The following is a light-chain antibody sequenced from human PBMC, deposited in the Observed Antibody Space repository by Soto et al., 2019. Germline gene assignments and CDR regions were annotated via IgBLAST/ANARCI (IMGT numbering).Light chain of an antibody. J-gene: IGKJ2*01. CDR2: TAY. CDR3: QKYSSAPYT. CDR1: QGISDH. Sequence: DIQMTQSPSSLSVSVGDTVAITCRPSQGISDHLAWYQRKPGKSPKLLIFTAYALQPGVPSRFSGSGSGTEFTLTISGLQPEDVATYYCQKYSSAPYTFGQGTKLELK. V-gene: IGKV1-27*01.